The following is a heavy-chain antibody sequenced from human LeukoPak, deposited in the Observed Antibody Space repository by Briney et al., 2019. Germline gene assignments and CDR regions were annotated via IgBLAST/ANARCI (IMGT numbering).Heavy chain of an antibody. CDR3: VKAPTVAGSYGWFDP. J-gene: IGHJ5*02. CDR1: GGSITSGNNY. D-gene: IGHD6-19*01. CDR2: IYSGGRT. Sequence: SETLSLTCTVSGGSITSGNNYWNWIRQSPGKGLEWIGFIYSGGRTNYNPFLRSRVDISADTSKNQISLRVDSMTAADTAVYYCVKAPTVAGSYGWFDPWGQGTLVTVSS. V-gene: IGHV4-30-4*08.